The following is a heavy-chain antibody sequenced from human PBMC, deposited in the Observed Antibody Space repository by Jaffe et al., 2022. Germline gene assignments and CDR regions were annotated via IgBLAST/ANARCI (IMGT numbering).Heavy chain of an antibody. Sequence: EVQLVESGGGLVKPGGSLRLSCAASGFTFSSYSMNWVRQAPGKGLEWVSSISSSSSYIYYADSVKGRFTISRDNAKNSLYLQMNSLRAEDTAVYYCARDFRTYYDILTGYSYRDDWYFDLWGRGTLVTVSS. D-gene: IGHD3-9*01. CDR3: ARDFRTYYDILTGYSYRDDWYFDL. V-gene: IGHV3-21*01. CDR1: GFTFSSYS. J-gene: IGHJ2*01. CDR2: ISSSSSYI.